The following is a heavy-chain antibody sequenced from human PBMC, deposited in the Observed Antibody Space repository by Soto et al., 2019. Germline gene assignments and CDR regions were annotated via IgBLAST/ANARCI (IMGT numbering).Heavy chain of an antibody. J-gene: IGHJ4*02. CDR1: VFTFSSYG. Sequence: GGSLRLSCAASVFTFSSYGMDWVRQAPGKGLEWVAVIWYDGSNKYYADSVKGRFTISRDNSKNTLYLQMNSLRAEDTAVYYCAGYYYDSSGSQGYWGQGTLVTVSS. CDR2: IWYDGSNK. D-gene: IGHD3-22*01. CDR3: AGYYYDSSGSQGY. V-gene: IGHV3-33*01.